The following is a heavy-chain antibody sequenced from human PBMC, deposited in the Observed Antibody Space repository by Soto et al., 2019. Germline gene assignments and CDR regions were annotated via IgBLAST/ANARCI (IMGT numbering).Heavy chain of an antibody. V-gene: IGHV4-39*01. CDR1: GGSISSSSYY. D-gene: IGHD5-18*01. Sequence: SETLSLTCTVSGGSISSSSYYWGWIRQPPGKGLEWIGSIYYSGGTYYNPSLKSRVTISVDTSKNQFSLKLSSVTAADTAVYYCARRDSYGFFHYWGQGTLVTVSS. CDR3: ARRDSYGFFHY. J-gene: IGHJ4*02. CDR2: IYYSGGT.